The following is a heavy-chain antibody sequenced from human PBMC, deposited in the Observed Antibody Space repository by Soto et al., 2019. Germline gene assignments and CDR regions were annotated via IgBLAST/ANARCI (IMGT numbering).Heavy chain of an antibody. V-gene: IGHV4-39*01. D-gene: IGHD6-6*01. J-gene: IGHJ4*02. Sequence: QLQLQESGPGLVKPSETLSLTCTVSGGSISSSSYYWGWIRQPPGKGLEWIGSIYYSGSTYYNPSLKSRVTISVDTSKNQFSLKLSSVTAADTAVYYCARRSFEYSSSSGDYFDYWGQGTLVTVSS. CDR3: ARRSFEYSSSSGDYFDY. CDR2: IYYSGST. CDR1: GGSISSSSYY.